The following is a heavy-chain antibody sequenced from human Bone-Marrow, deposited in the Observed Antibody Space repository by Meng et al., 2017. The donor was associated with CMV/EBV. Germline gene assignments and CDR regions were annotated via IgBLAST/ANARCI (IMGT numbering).Heavy chain of an antibody. D-gene: IGHD1-26*01. Sequence: ASVKVSCKASGYTFTGYYMHWVRQAPGQGLEWMGWINPNSGGTNYAQKFQGRVTMTRDTSISTAYMELSRLRSEDTAVYYCARGARGASPNWFDPWGQGTLVTVSS. CDR2: INPNSGGT. CDR1: GYTFTGYY. V-gene: IGHV1-2*02. CDR3: ARGARGASPNWFDP. J-gene: IGHJ5*02.